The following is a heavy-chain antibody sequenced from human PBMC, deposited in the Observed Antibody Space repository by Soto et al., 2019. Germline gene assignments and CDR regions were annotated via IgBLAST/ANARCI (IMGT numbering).Heavy chain of an antibody. CDR1: GFTLSDHY. Sequence: PGGSLRLSCAGSGFTLSDHYIDWVRQAPGKGLEWVGRSSDKAQGYSTEYAASVKGSFTTSRNDSKNSVYLQMNSLKTEDTAQYYCAGWNYDYWGQGTQVTVSS. D-gene: IGHD1-7*01. CDR3: AGWNYDY. V-gene: IGHV3-72*01. J-gene: IGHJ4*02. CDR2: SSDKAQGYST.